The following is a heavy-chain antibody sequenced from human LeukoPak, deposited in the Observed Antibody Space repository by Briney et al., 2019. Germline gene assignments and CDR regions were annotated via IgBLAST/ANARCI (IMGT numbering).Heavy chain of an antibody. CDR2: INHSGST. Sequence: SETLSLTCAVYGGSFSGYYWSWIRQPPGKGLEWIGEINHSGSTNYNPSLKSRVTISVDTSKNQFSLKLSSVTAADTAVYYCARGPYYDFWSGYYWRAFDIWGQGTMVTVSS. J-gene: IGHJ3*02. V-gene: IGHV4-34*01. D-gene: IGHD3-3*01. CDR3: ARGPYYDFWSGYYWRAFDI. CDR1: GGSFSGYY.